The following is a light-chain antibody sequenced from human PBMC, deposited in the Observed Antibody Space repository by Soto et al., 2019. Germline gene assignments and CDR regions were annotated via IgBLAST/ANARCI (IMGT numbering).Light chain of an antibody. CDR1: QGISSW. CDR3: QQANSLPIT. CDR2: AAS. J-gene: IGKJ5*01. Sequence: DIQMTQSPSSVSASVGDRVTITCRASQGISSWLAWYQKKPGKAPNLLIYAASSLQSGGPSRFSGSGSGTDFSLTISSLQPEDCAIFFCQQANSLPITFGQGTRLEIK. V-gene: IGKV1-12*01.